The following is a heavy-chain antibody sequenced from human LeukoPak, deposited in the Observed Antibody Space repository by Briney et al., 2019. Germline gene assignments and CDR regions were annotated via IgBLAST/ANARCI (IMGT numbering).Heavy chain of an antibody. CDR1: GFTFSRYG. Sequence: GGTLRLSCEASGFTFSRYGMSWVRQAPGKGLEWVSAISGSGGSTYYADSVKGRFTISRDNSKNTLYLQMNSLRAEDTAVYYCAKDPVSYCSSTSCYRRGGLDYWGQGTLVTVSS. D-gene: IGHD2-2*01. V-gene: IGHV3-23*01. J-gene: IGHJ4*02. CDR2: ISGSGGST. CDR3: AKDPVSYCSSTSCYRRGGLDY.